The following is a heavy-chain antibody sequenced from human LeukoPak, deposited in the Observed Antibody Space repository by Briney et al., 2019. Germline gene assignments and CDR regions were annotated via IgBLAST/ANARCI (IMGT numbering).Heavy chain of an antibody. CDR3: AKIYPFWTLVSY. J-gene: IGHJ4*02. V-gene: IGHV3-23*01. CDR1: GFSFSTYA. Sequence: PGGSPRLSCAASGFSFSTYAMSWVRQAPGKGLEWISAISGRGGTTYYADSVKGRFTISRDNSKNTLYLQMNSLRAEDTAVYYCAKIYPFWTLVSYWGQGTLVTVSS. D-gene: IGHD3/OR15-3a*01. CDR2: ISGRGGTT.